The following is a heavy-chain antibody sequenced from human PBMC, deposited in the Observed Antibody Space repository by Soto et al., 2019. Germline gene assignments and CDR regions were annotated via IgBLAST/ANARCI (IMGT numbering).Heavy chain of an antibody. D-gene: IGHD6-19*01. CDR1: GFTFSAFA. Sequence: GGSLRLSCTVSGFTFSAFAMYWVRQAPGRGLEWVALISYDGRNEDYADSVRGRFTISRDNSKNTLYLQMNSLRAEDTAVYYCARAGPDSSGWNFDYWGQGTLVTVSS. CDR2: ISYDGRNE. J-gene: IGHJ4*02. V-gene: IGHV3-30*03. CDR3: ARAGPDSSGWNFDY.